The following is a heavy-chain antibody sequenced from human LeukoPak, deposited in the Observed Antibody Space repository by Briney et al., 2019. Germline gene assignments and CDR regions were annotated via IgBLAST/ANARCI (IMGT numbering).Heavy chain of an antibody. CDR3: ARITYYDFWSGYSEGYYFDY. CDR1: GGSFSGYY. CDR2: INHSGST. D-gene: IGHD3-3*01. J-gene: IGHJ4*02. Sequence: SETLSLTCAVYGGSFSGYYWSLIRRPPGKGLEWIGEINHSGSTNYNPSLKSRVTISVDTSKNQFSLKLSSVTAADTAVYYCARITYYDFWSGYSEGYYFDYWGQGTLVTVSS. V-gene: IGHV4-34*01.